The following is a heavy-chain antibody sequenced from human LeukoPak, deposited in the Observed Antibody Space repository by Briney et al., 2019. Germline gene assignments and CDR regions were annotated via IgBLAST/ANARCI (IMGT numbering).Heavy chain of an antibody. Sequence: PSETLSLTCIVSGGSISSYYWSWIRQPPGKGLEWIGYIYYSGSTNHNPSLKSRVTISVDTSKNQFSLKLSSVTAADTAVYYCARWVPPYYGMDVWGQGTTVTVSS. CDR3: ARWVPPYYGMDV. CDR2: IYYSGST. V-gene: IGHV4-59*01. J-gene: IGHJ6*02. CDR1: GGSISSYY.